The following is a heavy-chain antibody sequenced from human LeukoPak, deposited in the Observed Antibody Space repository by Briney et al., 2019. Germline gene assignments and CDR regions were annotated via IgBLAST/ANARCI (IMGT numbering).Heavy chain of an antibody. J-gene: IGHJ5*02. CDR2: INHSGST. CDR3: ARGIRVTMIRGLIRHCFDP. Sequence: SETLSLTSAVYGGSFSGYYWSWIRQPPGKGLEWIGEINHSGSTNYNPSLKSRVTISVDTSKNQFSLKLSSVTAADTAVYSCARGIRVTMIRGLIRHCFDPWGQGTLVTVSS. V-gene: IGHV4-34*01. CDR1: GGSFSGYY. D-gene: IGHD3-10*01.